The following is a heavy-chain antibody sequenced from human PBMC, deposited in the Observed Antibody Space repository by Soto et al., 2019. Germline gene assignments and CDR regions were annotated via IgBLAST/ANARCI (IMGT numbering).Heavy chain of an antibody. V-gene: IGHV1-18*01. CDR2: ISAYNGNT. D-gene: IGHD4-17*01. CDR3: ARDLLGYGDYFDY. Sequence: ASVKVSCKASGYTFTSYGISWVRQAPGQGLEWMGWISAYNGNTNYAQKLQGRVTISVDTSKNQFSLKLSSVTAADTAVYYCARDLLGYGDYFDYWGQGTLVTVSS. CDR1: GYTFTSYG. J-gene: IGHJ4*02.